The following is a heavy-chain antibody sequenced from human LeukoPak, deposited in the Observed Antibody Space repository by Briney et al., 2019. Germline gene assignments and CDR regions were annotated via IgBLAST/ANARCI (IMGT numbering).Heavy chain of an antibody. CDR1: GFTFSNYW. Sequence: GGSLRLSSAASGFTFSNYWMTWVCQAPGKGLEWVAHINQDGSEEHYMDSVKARFTISRDNAKNSLSLQMNSLRAEDTAVYYCVRDGGVSGYDLLDYWGQGTLVTVSS. CDR2: INQDGSEE. J-gene: IGHJ4*02. CDR3: VRDGGVSGYDLLDY. V-gene: IGHV3-7*01. D-gene: IGHD5-12*01.